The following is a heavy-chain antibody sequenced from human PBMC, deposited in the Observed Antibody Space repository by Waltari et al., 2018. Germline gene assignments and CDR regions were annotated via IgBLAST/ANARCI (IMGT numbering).Heavy chain of an antibody. CDR3: AQGSITMGYCDSDVCHDAFDF. CDR1: GSSLVTRGLN. Sequence: QITLKESGPTLVEPTQTLTLTCSFSGSSLVTRGLNVGWIRQSPGKALEWIAIIYWDDDKRFRPSLQNRLIISKDTSRNQVVLTMTYMDPEDTATYYCAQGSITMGYCDSDVCHDAFDFWGQGIKVTVSS. J-gene: IGHJ3*01. V-gene: IGHV2-5*02. CDR2: IYWDDDK. D-gene: IGHD3-10*01.